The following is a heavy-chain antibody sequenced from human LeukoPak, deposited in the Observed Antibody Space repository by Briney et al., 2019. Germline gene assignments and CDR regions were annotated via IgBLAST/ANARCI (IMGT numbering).Heavy chain of an antibody. J-gene: IGHJ1*01. CDR1: GFTFSRYW. CDR3: ARAPSEVGGYYPEYFRH. Sequence: GGSLRLSCEASGFTFSRYWMHWVRQAPGKGLVWVSRIKSDGKTNYADSVKGRFTISRDNAKNTVSPQMNSLGADDTGVYYCARAPSEVGGYYPEYFRHWGQGTLVTVSS. D-gene: IGHD3-3*01. CDR2: IKSDGKT. V-gene: IGHV3-74*01.